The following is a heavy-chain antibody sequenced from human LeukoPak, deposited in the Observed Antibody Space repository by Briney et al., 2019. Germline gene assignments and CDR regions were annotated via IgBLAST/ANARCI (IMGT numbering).Heavy chain of an antibody. CDR3: AKDLGYSYGSFDY. CDR2: ISYDGSNK. Sequence: PGGSLRLSCAASGFTFSNYAMSWVRQAPGKGLEWVAVISYDGSNKYYADSVKGRFTISRDNSKNTLYLQMNSLRAEDTAVYYCAKDLGYSYGSFDYWGQGTLVTVSS. CDR1: GFTFSNYA. D-gene: IGHD5-18*01. V-gene: IGHV3-30*18. J-gene: IGHJ4*02.